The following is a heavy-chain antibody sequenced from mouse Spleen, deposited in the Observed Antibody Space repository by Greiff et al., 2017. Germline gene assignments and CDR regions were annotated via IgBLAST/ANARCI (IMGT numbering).Heavy chain of an antibody. Sequence: EVQLQESGPGLVKPSQSLSLTCSVTGYSITSGYYWNWIRQLPGNKLEWMGYISYDGSNNYNPSLKNRISITRYTSKNQFFLKLNSVTTEDTATYYCARGGVPASWFAYWGQGTLVTVSA. D-gene: IGHD2-14*01. V-gene: IGHV3-6*01. CDR2: ISYDGSN. J-gene: IGHJ3*01. CDR1: GYSITSGYY. CDR3: ARGGVPASWFAY.